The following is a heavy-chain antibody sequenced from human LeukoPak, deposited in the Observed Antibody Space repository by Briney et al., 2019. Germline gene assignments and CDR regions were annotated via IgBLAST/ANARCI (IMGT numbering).Heavy chain of an antibody. J-gene: IGHJ4*02. CDR1: GGXVSSGGYY. CDR2: ISDRGRT. V-gene: IGHV4-31*03. CDR3: ARASRLGELSLGY. D-gene: IGHD3-16*02. Sequence: SETLSLTCTVSGGXVSSGGYYWSWIRQHPQKGLEWIGYISDRGRTYYNPSLMSRLTISVDTSKNQFSLRLTSVTAADTAVYYCARASRLGELSLGYWGQGTLVTVSS.